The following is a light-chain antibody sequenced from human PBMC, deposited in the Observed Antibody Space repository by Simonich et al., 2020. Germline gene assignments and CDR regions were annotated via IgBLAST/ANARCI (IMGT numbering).Light chain of an antibody. V-gene: IGLV2-14*01. J-gene: IGLJ3*02. CDR2: DVS. Sequence: QSALTQPASVSGSPGQSITISCTGTSSDVGGYNYGSWYQQHPAKAPKLIIYDVSKRPSGVSNRFSGSKSGNTASLTISGLQAEDEADYYCSSYTSSSTLVFGGGTKLTVL. CDR3: SSYTSSSTLV. CDR1: SSDVGGYNY.